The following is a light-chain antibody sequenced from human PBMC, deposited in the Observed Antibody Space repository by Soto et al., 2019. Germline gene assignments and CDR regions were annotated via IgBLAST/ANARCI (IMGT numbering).Light chain of an antibody. Sequence: DIVMTQSPDSLAVSLGERATINCKSSQSVLYSSNNKNYLAWYQQKPGQPPKLLIYWASTRESGVPDRFSGSGSGTDFTLTISSRQAEDVAIYYCQQYYTTPSETFGQGTKVEIK. CDR2: WAS. V-gene: IGKV4-1*01. CDR3: QQYYTTPSET. CDR1: QSVLYSSNNKNY. J-gene: IGKJ1*01.